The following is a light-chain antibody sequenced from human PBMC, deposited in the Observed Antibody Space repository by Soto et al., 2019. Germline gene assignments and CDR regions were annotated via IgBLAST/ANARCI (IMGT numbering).Light chain of an antibody. CDR3: QRYNGAPYT. CDR1: QGISNY. J-gene: IGKJ2*01. CDR2: AAS. Sequence: DFQMTQSPSSLSASVGDRVTITCRANQGISNYLAWYQQRPGKVPQVLIYAASTLQSGVPSRFSGRGSGSEFTLTTNGLQAEDVATYYCQRYNGAPYTFGQGTKVEIK. V-gene: IGKV1-27*01.